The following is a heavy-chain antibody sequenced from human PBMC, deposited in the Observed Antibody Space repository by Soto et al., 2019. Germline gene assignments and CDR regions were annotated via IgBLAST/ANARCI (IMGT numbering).Heavy chain of an antibody. V-gene: IGHV4-34*01. D-gene: IGHD3-22*01. CDR1: GGCFRSYY. CDR3: ASDYYDSSGYYSGMDV. CDR2: INHSGST. J-gene: IGHJ6*02. Sequence: PSETMSLACAVYGGCFRSYYWSGIRQPPGKGLEWIGEINHSGSTNYNPSLKSRVTISVDTSKNQFSLKLSSVTAADTAVYYCASDYYDSSGYYSGMDVWGQGPTVTVPS.